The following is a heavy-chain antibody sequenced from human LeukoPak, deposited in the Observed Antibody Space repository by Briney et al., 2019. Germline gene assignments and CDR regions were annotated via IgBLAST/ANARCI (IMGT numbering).Heavy chain of an antibody. CDR2: ISYDGSNK. CDR3: ARGTRGDY. D-gene: IGHD1-7*01. Sequence: GGSLRLPCAASGFTFSSYAMHWVRQAPGKGLEWVAVISYDGSNKYYADSVKGRFTISSDNSKNTLYLQMNSLRAEDTAVYYCARGTRGDYWGQGTLVTVSS. J-gene: IGHJ4*02. V-gene: IGHV3-30-3*01. CDR1: GFTFSSYA.